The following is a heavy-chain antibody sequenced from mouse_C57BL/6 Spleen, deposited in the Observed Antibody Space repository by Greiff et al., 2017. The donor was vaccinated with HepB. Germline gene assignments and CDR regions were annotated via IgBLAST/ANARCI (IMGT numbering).Heavy chain of an antibody. Sequence: QVHVKQSGPGLVQPSQSLSITCTVSGFSLTSYGVHWVRQSPGKGLEWLGVIWSGGSTDYNAAFISRLSISKDNSKSQVFFKMNSLQAADTAIYYCARNYYGSSSPWYFDVWGTGTTVTVSS. CDR2: IWSGGST. CDR3: ARNYYGSSSPWYFDV. CDR1: GFSLTSYG. V-gene: IGHV2-2*01. D-gene: IGHD1-1*01. J-gene: IGHJ1*03.